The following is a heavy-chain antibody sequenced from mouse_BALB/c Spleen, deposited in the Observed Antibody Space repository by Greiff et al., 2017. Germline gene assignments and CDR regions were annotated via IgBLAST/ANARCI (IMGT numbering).Heavy chain of an antibody. V-gene: IGHV1-5*01. J-gene: IGHJ3*01. CDR1: GYSFTSYW. CDR3: TRTGITTATFAY. CDR2: IYPGNSDT. D-gene: IGHD1-2*01. Sequence: VQLKQSGTVLARPGASVKMSCKASGYSFTSYWMHWVKQRPGQGLEWIGAIYPGNSDTSYNQKFKGKAKLTAVTSASTAYMELSSLTNEDSAVYYCTRTGITTATFAYWGQGTLVTVSA.